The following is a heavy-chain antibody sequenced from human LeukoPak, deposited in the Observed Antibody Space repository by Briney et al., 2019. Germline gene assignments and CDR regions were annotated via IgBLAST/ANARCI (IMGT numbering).Heavy chain of an antibody. J-gene: IGHJ5*02. CDR2: ISYDGSNE. Sequence: GGSLRLSCAASGFTFSSYGMHWVRQAPGKGLEWVAVISYDGSNEYYADSVKGRFTISRDNSKNTLYLQMNSLRAEDTAVYYCAKGSGGFGGNFDPWGQGTLVTVSS. V-gene: IGHV3-30*18. D-gene: IGHD3-10*01. CDR3: AKGSGGFGGNFDP. CDR1: GFTFSSYG.